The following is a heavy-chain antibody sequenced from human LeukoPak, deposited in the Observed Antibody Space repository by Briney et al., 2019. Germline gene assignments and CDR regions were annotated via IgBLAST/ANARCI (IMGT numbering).Heavy chain of an antibody. CDR3: ARQVAAAGRLRFDY. CDR1: GGSFSSSSYY. J-gene: IGHJ4*02. V-gene: IGHV4-39*01. Sequence: SETLSLTCTVSGGSFSSSSYYWGWIRQPPGKGLAWIGSIYYSGSTYYNPSLKSRVTISVDTSKNQFSLKLSSVTAADTAVYYCARQVAAAGRLRFDYWGQGTLVTVSS. D-gene: IGHD6-13*01. CDR2: IYYSGST.